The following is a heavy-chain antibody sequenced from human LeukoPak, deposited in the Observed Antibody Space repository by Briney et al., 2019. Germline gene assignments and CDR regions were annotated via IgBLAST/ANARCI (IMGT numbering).Heavy chain of an antibody. V-gene: IGHV4-34*01. D-gene: IGHD6-19*01. J-gene: IGHJ6*03. CDR2: INHSGST. Sequence: SETLSLTCAVYGGSFSGYYWSWIRQPPGKGLEWIGEINHSGSTNYNPSLKSRVTISVDTSKNQFSLKLSSVTAADTAVYYCARELSDSSGWYAYYYYYYMDVWGKGTTVTISS. CDR1: GGSFSGYY. CDR3: ARELSDSSGWYAYYYYYYMDV.